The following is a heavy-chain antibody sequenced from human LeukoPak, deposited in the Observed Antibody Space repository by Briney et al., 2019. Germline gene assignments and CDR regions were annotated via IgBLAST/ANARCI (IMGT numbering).Heavy chain of an antibody. CDR1: GGSISSGSYY. J-gene: IGHJ6*03. D-gene: IGHD3-10*01. CDR3: ARGPRIPAPIFGSGTYYYMDV. CDR2: IHTSGST. V-gene: IGHV4-61*02. Sequence: PSQTLSLTCTVSGGSISSGSYYWSWIRQPAGKGLEWIGRIHTSGSTNYNPSLKSRVTISIDTSKNQFSLKLSSVTAADTAVYYCARGPRIPAPIFGSGTYYYMDVWGKGTTVTVSS.